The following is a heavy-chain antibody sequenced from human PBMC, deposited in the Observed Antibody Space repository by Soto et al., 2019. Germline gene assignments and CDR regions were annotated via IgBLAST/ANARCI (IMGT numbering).Heavy chain of an antibody. CDR1: GFTFSSYA. J-gene: IGHJ5*02. Sequence: GGSLRLSCAASGFTFSSYAMHWVRQAPGKGLEWVAVISYDGSNKYYADSVKGRFTISRDNSKNTLYLQMNSLRAEDTAVYYCAREVVYAMDNWFDPWGQGTLVTVSS. CDR3: AREVVYAMDNWFDP. D-gene: IGHD2-8*02. CDR2: ISYDGSNK. V-gene: IGHV3-30-3*01.